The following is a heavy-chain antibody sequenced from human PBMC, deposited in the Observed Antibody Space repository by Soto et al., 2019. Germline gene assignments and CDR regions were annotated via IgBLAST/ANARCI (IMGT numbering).Heavy chain of an antibody. CDR1: GGTFSSYA. D-gene: IGHD3-10*01. Sequence: GASVKVSCKASGGTFSSYAISWVRQAPGQGLEWMGGIIPIFGTANYAQKFQGRVTITADESTSTAYMELSSLRSEDTAVYYCAREGYGSGSYSAAFPYYYYYMDFWGQGTTVTVSS. CDR3: AREGYGSGSYSAAFPYYYYYMDF. CDR2: IIPIFGTA. J-gene: IGHJ6*01. V-gene: IGHV1-69*13.